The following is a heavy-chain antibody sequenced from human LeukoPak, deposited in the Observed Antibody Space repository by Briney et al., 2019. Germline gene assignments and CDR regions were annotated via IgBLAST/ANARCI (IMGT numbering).Heavy chain of an antibody. Sequence: SETLSLTCAVYGGSFSGYYWSWIRQPPGKGLEWIGEINHSGSTNYNPSLKRRVTISVDTSKNQFSLKLSSVTAADTAVYYCARARRVYYYDSSGSISPWGQGTLVTVSS. J-gene: IGHJ5*02. CDR3: ARARRVYYYDSSGSISP. D-gene: IGHD3-22*01. CDR2: INHSGST. CDR1: GGSFSGYY. V-gene: IGHV4-34*01.